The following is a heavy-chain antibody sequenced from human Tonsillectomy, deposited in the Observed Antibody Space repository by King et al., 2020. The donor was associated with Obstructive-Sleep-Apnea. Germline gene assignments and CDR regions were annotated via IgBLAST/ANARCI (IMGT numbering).Heavy chain of an antibody. J-gene: IGHJ5*02. D-gene: IGHD2-2*01. Sequence: VHLQQWGAGLLKPSETLSLTCAVYGGAFSGYYWSCIRQPPGKGLEWIGEINHSGSTNYNPSLKSRVTISVDTSKNQFSLKLSSVTAADTAVYYCARAKGYCSSTSCYPREFDPWGQGTLVTVSS. V-gene: IGHV4-34*01. CDR1: GGAFSGYY. CDR2: INHSGST. CDR3: ARAKGYCSSTSCYPREFDP.